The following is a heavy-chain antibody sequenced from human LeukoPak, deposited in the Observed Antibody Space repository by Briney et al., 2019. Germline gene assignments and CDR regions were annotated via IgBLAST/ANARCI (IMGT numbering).Heavy chain of an antibody. CDR2: IYASGST. CDR3: ARRGYSYGSLFDP. D-gene: IGHD5-18*01. CDR1: GASISSGTYY. Sequence: PSETLSLTCTVSGASISSGTYYWSWIRQPAGKGLEWIGRIYASGSTNYNPSLKSRVTISVDTSKNQFSLKVSSVTAADTAVYYCARRGYSYGSLFDPWGQGTLVTVSS. V-gene: IGHV4-61*02. J-gene: IGHJ5*02.